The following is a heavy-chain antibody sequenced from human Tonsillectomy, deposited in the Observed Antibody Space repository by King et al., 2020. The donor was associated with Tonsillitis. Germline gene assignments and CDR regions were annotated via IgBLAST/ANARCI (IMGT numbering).Heavy chain of an antibody. CDR3: ARHSRLWFGELLPFDY. CDR2: IYYSGST. J-gene: IGHJ4*02. V-gene: IGHV4-39*01. CDR1: GGSISSSSYY. Sequence: QLQESGPGLVKPSETLSLTCTVSGGSISSSSYYWGWIRQPPGKGLEWIGSIYYSGSTYYNPSLKSRVTISVDTSKNQFSLKLSSVTAADTAVYYCARHSRLWFGELLPFDYWGQGTLVTVSA. D-gene: IGHD3-10*01.